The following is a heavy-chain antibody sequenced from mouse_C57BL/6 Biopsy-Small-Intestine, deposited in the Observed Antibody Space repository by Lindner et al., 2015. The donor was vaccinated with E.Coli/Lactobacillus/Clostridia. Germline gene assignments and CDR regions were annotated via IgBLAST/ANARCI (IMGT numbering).Heavy chain of an antibody. CDR1: GYSFSAYD. J-gene: IGHJ3*01. Sequence: SVKVSCKASGYSFSAYDIHWVRQAPGQGLEWMGIINPSAYSPTYAQKFQGRVTMTKDRSTRTVYMELSSLTSDDTAVYYCARVTDAPTWNDVGEDALDIWGQGTMV. CDR3: ARVTDAPTWNDVGEDALDI. V-gene: IGHV1-64*01. D-gene: IGHD5-5*01. CDR2: INPSAYSP.